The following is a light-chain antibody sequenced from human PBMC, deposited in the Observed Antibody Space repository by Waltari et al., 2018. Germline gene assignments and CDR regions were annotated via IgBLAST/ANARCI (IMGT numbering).Light chain of an antibody. Sequence: EIVMTQSPDTLSVAPGQRVTLSCRASQSVPTNLAWYQQKPGQPPRLRTYVASTRATGVPAMFSGSGSGTEFTLTISSLESEDFAVYYCQQYSNWPYTFGQGTKLEIK. CDR1: QSVPTN. CDR2: VAS. V-gene: IGKV3-15*01. CDR3: QQYSNWPYT. J-gene: IGKJ2*01.